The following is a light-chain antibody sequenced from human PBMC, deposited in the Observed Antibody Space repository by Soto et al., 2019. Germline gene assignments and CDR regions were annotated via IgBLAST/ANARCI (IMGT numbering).Light chain of an antibody. J-gene: IGKJ4*01. CDR2: AAS. Sequence: DIQMTQSPSYLSASVGDRVTITCRASQNINSHLNWYQQKPGKAPDLLIYAASSLQSGVPSRFSGSGPGTDFTLTITSLEPEDLAIYYCQQSYRLPLTFGGGTKVEIK. V-gene: IGKV1-39*01. CDR1: QNINSH. CDR3: QQSYRLPLT.